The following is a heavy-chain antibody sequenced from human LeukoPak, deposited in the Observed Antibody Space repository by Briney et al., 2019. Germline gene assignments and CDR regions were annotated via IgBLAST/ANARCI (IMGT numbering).Heavy chain of an antibody. J-gene: IGHJ4*02. CDR2: VDGGGGGT. D-gene: IGHD4-23*01. CDR1: GFTLSSYA. Sequence: GGSLRLSCAASGFTLSSYAMTWVRQAPGRGLEWVSSVDGGGGGTYYADSVKGRFTISRDNAKNSLYLQMNSLRAEDTAVYYCARRRVYGGADYWGQGTLVTVSS. CDR3: ARRRVYGGADY. V-gene: IGHV3-23*01.